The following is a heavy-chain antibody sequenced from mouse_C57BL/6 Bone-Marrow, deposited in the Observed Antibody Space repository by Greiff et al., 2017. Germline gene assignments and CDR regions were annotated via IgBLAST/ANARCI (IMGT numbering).Heavy chain of an antibody. D-gene: IGHD2-4*01. Sequence: QVQLQQPGAELVKPGASVTLSCKASGYTFTDYEMHWVKQTPVHGLEWIGAIDPETGGTAYNQKFKGKAILTADKSSSTAYMELRSLTSEDSAVYYCTKSIYYDYDAWFAYWGQGTLVTVSA. V-gene: IGHV1-15*01. CDR2: IDPETGGT. CDR1: GYTFTDYE. CDR3: TKSIYYDYDAWFAY. J-gene: IGHJ3*01.